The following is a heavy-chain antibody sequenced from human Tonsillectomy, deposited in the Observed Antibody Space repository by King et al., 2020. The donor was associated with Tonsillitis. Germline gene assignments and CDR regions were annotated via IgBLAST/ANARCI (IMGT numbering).Heavy chain of an antibody. D-gene: IGHD3-3*01. Sequence: QLVQSGAEVKMPGESLKISCQGSGYNFATYFIGWVRQMPGKGLEWMGIIYAGDSSVRYSPSFRGQVTISADKSINSAFLQWGSLKASDTATYYCARRATYYSFWSGSYYMDVWGKGTTVTVSS. CDR2: IYAGDSSV. J-gene: IGHJ6*03. V-gene: IGHV5-51*03. CDR1: GYNFATYF. CDR3: ARRATYYSFWSGSYYMDV.